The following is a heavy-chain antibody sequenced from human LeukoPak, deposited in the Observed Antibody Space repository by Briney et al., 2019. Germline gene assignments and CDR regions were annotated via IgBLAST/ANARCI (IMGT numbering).Heavy chain of an antibody. CDR3: ARVLSGYDSYYYYYYGMDV. CDR1: GGSISSYY. D-gene: IGHD5-12*01. J-gene: IGHJ6*02. Sequence: SETLSLTCTVSGGSISSYYWSRIRQPPGKGLEWIGYIYYSGSTNYNPSLKSRVTISVDTSKNQFSLKLSSVTAADTAVCYCARVLSGYDSYYYYYYGMDVWGQGTTVTVSS. V-gene: IGHV4-59*01. CDR2: IYYSGST.